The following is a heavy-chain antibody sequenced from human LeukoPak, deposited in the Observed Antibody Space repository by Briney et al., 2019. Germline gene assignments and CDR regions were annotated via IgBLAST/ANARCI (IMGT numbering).Heavy chain of an antibody. V-gene: IGHV1-69*05. J-gene: IGHJ6*02. CDR2: IIPIFGTA. CDR3: ARELPRYYSGMDV. CDR1: GGTFSSYA. Sequence: SVKVSCKASGGTFSSYAISCVRQAPGQGLEWMGGIIPIFGTANYAQKFQGRVTIATDESTGTAYMGLSSPRSEDTAVYYCARELPRYYSGMDVCGQGSTLTASS.